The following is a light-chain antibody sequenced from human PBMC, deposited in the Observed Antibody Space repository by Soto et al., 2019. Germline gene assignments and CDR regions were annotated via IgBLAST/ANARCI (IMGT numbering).Light chain of an antibody. V-gene: IGKV1-39*01. Sequence: DINMTQSPTSLSASVGDRVTITCRASQSISTYWNWSQQKPGEAPKLLIFAASSLHSGVPSTFSGSGSGTDFTLTISRLQPEDFATYYCQQTYSTPLTFGGGTKVDIK. CDR1: QSISTY. J-gene: IGKJ4*01. CDR3: QQTYSTPLT. CDR2: AAS.